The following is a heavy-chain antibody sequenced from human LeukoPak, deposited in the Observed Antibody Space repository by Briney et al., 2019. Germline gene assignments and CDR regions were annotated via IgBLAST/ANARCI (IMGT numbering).Heavy chain of an antibody. CDR3: SRSLDY. J-gene: IGHJ4*02. V-gene: IGHV3-7*01. CDR1: GFPFSDYW. CDR2: IKQDGSEK. Sequence: GGSLKLSCAASGFPFSDYWMDWVRQAPGTGMEWVANIKQDGSEKYYAASVKGRFTISRDNAKNSLYLQMNSLRAEDTAVYYCSRSLDYWGQGALVTVSS.